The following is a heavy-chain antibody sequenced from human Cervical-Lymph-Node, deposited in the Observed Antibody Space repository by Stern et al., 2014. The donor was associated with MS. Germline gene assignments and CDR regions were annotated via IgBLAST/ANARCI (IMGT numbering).Heavy chain of an antibody. D-gene: IGHD6-6*01. CDR3: AIEMAARRLDP. J-gene: IGHJ5*02. CDR1: GVAVSASY. CDR2: IHTVGTT. V-gene: IGHV3-66*01. Sequence: EVQLLESGGGLVQPGESMRLSCAASGVAVSASYVNWVRQAPGKGPEWVSMIHTVGTTYYADSVRGRFTISRDRSENTVYLQMNSLTIEDTATYYCAIEMAARRLDPWGQGTLVTVSS.